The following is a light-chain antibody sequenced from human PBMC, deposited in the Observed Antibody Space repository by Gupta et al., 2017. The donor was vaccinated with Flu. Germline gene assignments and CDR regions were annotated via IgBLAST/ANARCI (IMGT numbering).Light chain of an antibody. CDR2: GAS. Sequence: IVLTQSPGSLSLSPGQRATLSCRASQSVGGSYLAWYQQKPGRAPRLLIYGASNRATGIPDRFSGRGSETDFTLTISRVEPEDSAVYYCPQYGSTLATCGPGTKVHIQ. CDR1: QSVGGSY. J-gene: IGKJ3*01. V-gene: IGKV3-20*01. CDR3: PQYGSTLAT.